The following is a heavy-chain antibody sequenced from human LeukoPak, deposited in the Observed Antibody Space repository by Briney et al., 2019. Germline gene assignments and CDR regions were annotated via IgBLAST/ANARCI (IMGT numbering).Heavy chain of an antibody. D-gene: IGHD1-26*01. CDR2: ISSSSSYI. CDR3: ARDLGNYEAGATDDY. V-gene: IGHV3-21*01. J-gene: IGHJ4*02. CDR1: GFTFSSYS. Sequence: PGGSLRLSCAASGFTFSSYSMNWVRQAPGKGLEWVSSISSSSSYIYYADSVKGRFTISRDNAKNSLYLQMNSLRAEDTAVYYCARDLGNYEAGATDDYWGQGTLVTVSS.